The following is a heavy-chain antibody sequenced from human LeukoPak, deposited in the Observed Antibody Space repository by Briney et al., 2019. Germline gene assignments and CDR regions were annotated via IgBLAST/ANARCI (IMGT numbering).Heavy chain of an antibody. V-gene: IGHV4-34*01. J-gene: IGHJ4*02. CDR2: INHSGST. CDR3: ASRPKWLSKYDY. Sequence: SETLSLTCAVYGGSFSGYYWSWIRQPPGKGLEWIGEINHSGSTNYNPSLKSRVTISVDTPKNQFSLKLSAVTAADTAVYYCASRPKWLSKYDYRGQGTLVTVSS. CDR1: GGSFSGYY. D-gene: IGHD3-22*01.